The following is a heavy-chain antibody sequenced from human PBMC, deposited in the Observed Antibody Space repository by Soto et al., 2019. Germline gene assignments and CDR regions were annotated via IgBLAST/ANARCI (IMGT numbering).Heavy chain of an antibody. Sequence: SETLSLTCSVSGDSISNSRCYWAWIRQPPGEGLEGIGSIYHTGNAYYNPSLKSRVTISVDTSKNQFSLKLTSVTAADAALYYCARDFFDSSDYTTNWFDPWGQGTLVTVS. CDR1: GDSISNSRCY. CDR3: ARDFFDSSDYTTNWFDP. J-gene: IGHJ5*02. CDR2: IYHTGNA. V-gene: IGHV4-39*01. D-gene: IGHD3-22*01.